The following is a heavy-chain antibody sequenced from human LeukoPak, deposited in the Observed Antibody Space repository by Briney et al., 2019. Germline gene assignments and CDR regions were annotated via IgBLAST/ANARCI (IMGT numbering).Heavy chain of an antibody. V-gene: IGHV3-74*01. D-gene: IGHD3-3*01. Sequence: GGSLRLSCAASGFTFSSYWMHWVRQAPGKGLVWVSRINSDGSSTSYADSVKGRFTISRDNAKNTLYLQMNSLRAEDTAVYYCARVYYDFWSGQHYYFDYWGQGTPVTVSS. CDR3: ARVYYDFWSGQHYYFDY. J-gene: IGHJ4*02. CDR1: GFTFSSYW. CDR2: INSDGSST.